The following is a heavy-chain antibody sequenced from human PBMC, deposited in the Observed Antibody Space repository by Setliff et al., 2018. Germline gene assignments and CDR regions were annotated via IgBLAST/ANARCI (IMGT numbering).Heavy chain of an antibody. V-gene: IGHV7-4-1*02. Sequence: ASVKVSCKVSGYTFTVYTMNWVRQAPGQGLEWMGWINTYTGSPTYAQGFTGRFVFSLDTSVSTAYLQWSSLKASDTVMYYCARPGGFCDSNGCWDGYFDSWGQGTPVTVSS. D-gene: IGHD4-4*01. CDR2: INTYTGSP. J-gene: IGHJ4*02. CDR3: ARPGGFCDSNGCWDGYFDS. CDR1: GYTFTVYT.